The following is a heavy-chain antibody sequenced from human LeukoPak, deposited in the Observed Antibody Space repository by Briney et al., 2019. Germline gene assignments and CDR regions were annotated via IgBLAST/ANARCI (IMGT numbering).Heavy chain of an antibody. CDR3: AKASPYCGGDCYSSYFYGMDV. J-gene: IGHJ6*02. Sequence: GGSLRLSCAASGFTFSSYAMSWVRQAPGKGLEWVSSISGSGGTTYYADSVKGRFTISRDNSKNTLYQQMNSLRAEDTAVYYCAKASPYCGGDCYSSYFYGMDVWGQGTTVTVSS. CDR1: GFTFSSYA. V-gene: IGHV3-23*01. CDR2: ISGSGGTT. D-gene: IGHD2-21*02.